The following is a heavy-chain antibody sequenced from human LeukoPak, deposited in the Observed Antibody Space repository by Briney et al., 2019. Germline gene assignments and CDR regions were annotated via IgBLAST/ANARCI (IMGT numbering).Heavy chain of an antibody. CDR3: ARGYDSWLGYLIDY. J-gene: IGHJ4*02. Sequence: GGSLRLSCAASGFTFSSYSMNWVRQAPGKGLEWVSSISSSSSYIYYADSVKGRFTISRDNAKNSLYLQVNSLRAEDTAVYYCARGYDSWLGYLIDYWGQGTLVTVSS. CDR1: GFTFSSYS. D-gene: IGHD3-3*01. V-gene: IGHV3-21*01. CDR2: ISSSSSYI.